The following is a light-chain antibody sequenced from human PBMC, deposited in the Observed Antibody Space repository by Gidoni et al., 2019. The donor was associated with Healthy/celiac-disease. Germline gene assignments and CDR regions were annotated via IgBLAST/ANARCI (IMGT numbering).Light chain of an antibody. CDR3: QQYNNWPLMYT. CDR2: GAS. Sequence: EIVMTQSPATLSVSPGERATLSCRASQSVSSNLAWYQQKPGQAPRLLIYGASTRATGNPARFSGSGSGTEFTLTISSLQSEDFAVYYCQQYNNWPLMYTFGQGTKLEIK. V-gene: IGKV3-15*01. J-gene: IGKJ2*01. CDR1: QSVSSN.